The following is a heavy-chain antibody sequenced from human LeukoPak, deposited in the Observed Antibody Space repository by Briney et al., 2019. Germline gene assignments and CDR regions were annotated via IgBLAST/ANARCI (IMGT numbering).Heavy chain of an antibody. Sequence: GGSLRLSCATSGFTFSDYYMSWIRQAPGKGLEWVSYISSSGTTTHYADSVKGRFTISRDNAKNSLYLQTNSLRAEDTAVYYCAKRSGSYGPLFDYWGQGTLVTVSS. D-gene: IGHD5-18*01. V-gene: IGHV3-11*04. CDR1: GFTFSDYY. J-gene: IGHJ4*02. CDR2: ISSSGTTT. CDR3: AKRSGSYGPLFDY.